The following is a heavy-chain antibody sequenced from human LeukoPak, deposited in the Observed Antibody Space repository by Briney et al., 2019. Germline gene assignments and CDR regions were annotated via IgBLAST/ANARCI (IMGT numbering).Heavy chain of an antibody. V-gene: IGHV3-74*01. CDR2: IETDGSAS. J-gene: IGHJ4*02. CDR3: ARDQVGTMPLDF. D-gene: IGHD1-26*01. CDR1: GFTFNLNR. Sequence: PGGSLRLSCAASGFTFNLNRIHWVRQVPGKGLEWISWIETDGSASGYLRSVQGRFTVSRDNAKSTVHLQMNSLRAEDTATCYCARDQVGTMPLDFWGQGTLVTVSS.